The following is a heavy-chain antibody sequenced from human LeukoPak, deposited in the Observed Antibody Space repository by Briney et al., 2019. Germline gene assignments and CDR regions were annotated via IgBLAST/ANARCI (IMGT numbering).Heavy chain of an antibody. CDR2: IYYSGST. Sequence: PSETLSLTCTVSGGSISSYYWSWIRQPPGKGLEWIGYIYYSGSTNYNPSLKSRVTISVDTSKNQFSPKLSSVTAADTAVYYCARSFGNWNYDYWGQGTLVTVSS. CDR1: GGSISSYY. CDR3: ARSFGNWNYDY. D-gene: IGHD1-7*01. J-gene: IGHJ4*02. V-gene: IGHV4-59*08.